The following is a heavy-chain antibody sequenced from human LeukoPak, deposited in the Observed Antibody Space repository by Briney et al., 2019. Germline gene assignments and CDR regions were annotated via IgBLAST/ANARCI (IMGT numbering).Heavy chain of an antibody. CDR2: INAGNGNT. CDR3: ARSYCSGGSCYPDMDY. V-gene: IGHV1-3*01. D-gene: IGHD2-15*01. Sequence: ASVKVSCKTSGYTVTSYAMHWVRQAPGQRLEWMGWINAGNGNTKYSRKFQDRVTITRDTSASTAYMELSSLRSEDTAVYYCARSYCSGGSCYPDMDYWGQGTLVTVSS. J-gene: IGHJ4*02. CDR1: GYTVTSYA.